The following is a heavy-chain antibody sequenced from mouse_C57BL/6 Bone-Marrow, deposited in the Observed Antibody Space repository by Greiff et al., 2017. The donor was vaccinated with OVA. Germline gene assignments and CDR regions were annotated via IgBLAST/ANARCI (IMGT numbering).Heavy chain of an antibody. D-gene: IGHD2-12*01. V-gene: IGHV5-4*01. Sequence: DVHLVESGGGLVKPGGSLKLSCAASGFTFSSYAMSWVRQTPEKRLEWVATISDGGSYTYYPDNVKGRFTISRDNAKNNLYLQMSHLKSEDTAMYYCAREYSSGYYFDYWGQGTTLTVSS. CDR1: GFTFSSYA. CDR3: AREYSSGYYFDY. CDR2: ISDGGSYT. J-gene: IGHJ2*01.